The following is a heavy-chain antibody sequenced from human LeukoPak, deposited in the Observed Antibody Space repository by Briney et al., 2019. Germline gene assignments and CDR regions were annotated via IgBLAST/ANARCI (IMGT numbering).Heavy chain of an antibody. CDR3: AREHQDIVVVPAAMGPNYYYYGMDV. Sequence: GRSLRLSCAGSGFTFSSYGMHWVRQAPGKGLEWVAVIWYDGSNKYYADSVKGRFTISRDNSKNTLYLQMNSLRAEDTAVYYCAREHQDIVVVPAAMGPNYYYYGMDVWGQGTTVTVSS. J-gene: IGHJ6*02. CDR2: IWYDGSNK. D-gene: IGHD2-2*01. V-gene: IGHV3-33*01. CDR1: GFTFSSYG.